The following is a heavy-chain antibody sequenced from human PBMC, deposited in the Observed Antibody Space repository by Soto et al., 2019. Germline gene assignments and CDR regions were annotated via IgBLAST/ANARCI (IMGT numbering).Heavy chain of an antibody. CDR1: GFTFSSYS. D-gene: IGHD3-10*01. Sequence: GGSLRLSCAASGFTFSSYSMNWVRQAPGKGLEWVSSISSSSSYIYYADSVKGRFTISRDNAKNSLYLQMNSLRAEDTAVYYCARDPRETSGVTFFDYWGLGTLVTVSS. CDR3: ARDPRETSGVTFFDY. J-gene: IGHJ4*02. V-gene: IGHV3-21*01. CDR2: ISSSSSYI.